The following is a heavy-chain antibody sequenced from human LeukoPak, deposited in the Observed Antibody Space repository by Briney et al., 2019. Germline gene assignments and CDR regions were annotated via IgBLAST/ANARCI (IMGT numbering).Heavy chain of an antibody. V-gene: IGHV3-48*03. CDR3: AREVLSTGFPIGTYYYDSSGYRRHFDY. D-gene: IGHD3-22*01. J-gene: IGHJ4*02. Sequence: GESLKISCAASGFTFSSYEMNWVRQAPGKGLEWVSYISSSGSTIYYADSVKGRFTISRDNAKNSLYLQMNSLRAEDTAVYYCAREVLSTGFPIGTYYYDSSGYRRHFDYWGQGTLVTVSS. CDR1: GFTFSSYE. CDR2: ISSSGSTI.